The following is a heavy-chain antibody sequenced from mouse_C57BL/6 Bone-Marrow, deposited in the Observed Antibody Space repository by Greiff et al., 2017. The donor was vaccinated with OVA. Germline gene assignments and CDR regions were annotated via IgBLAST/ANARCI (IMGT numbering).Heavy chain of an antibody. Sequence: DVKLVESGGGLVKPGGSLKLSCAASGFTFSDYGMHWVRQAPEKGLEWVAYISSGSSTIYYADTVKGRFTISRDNAKNTLFLQMTSLRSEDTAMYYCAKKLDYYAMDYWGQGTSVTVSS. CDR1: GFTFSDYG. V-gene: IGHV5-17*01. CDR3: AKKLDYYAMDY. D-gene: IGHD4-1*01. CDR2: ISSGSSTI. J-gene: IGHJ4*01.